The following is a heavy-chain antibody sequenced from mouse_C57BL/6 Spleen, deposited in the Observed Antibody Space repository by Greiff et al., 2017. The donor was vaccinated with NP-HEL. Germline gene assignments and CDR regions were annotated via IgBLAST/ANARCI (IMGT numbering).Heavy chain of an antibody. V-gene: IGHV3-6*01. J-gene: IGHJ1*03. CDR1: GYSITSGYY. D-gene: IGHD1-1*01. Sequence: EVQLVESGPGLVKPSQSLSLTCSVTGYSITSGYYWNWIRQFPGNKLEWMGYISYDGSNNYNPSLKNRISITRDTSKNQFFLKLNSVTTEDTATYYCARDLTTVVPYWYFDVWGTGTTVTVSS. CDR3: ARDLTTVVPYWYFDV. CDR2: ISYDGSN.